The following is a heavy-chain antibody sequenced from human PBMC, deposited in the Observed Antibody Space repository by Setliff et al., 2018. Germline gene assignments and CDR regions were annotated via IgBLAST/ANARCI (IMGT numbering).Heavy chain of an antibody. J-gene: IGHJ4*02. Sequence: GASVKVSCKAPEYSFTGYYMHWLRQAPGQGPEWMGWINPNNGKTQYSQMFQGRLTMTKDTSISTVYMELSSLRSDDTAMYYCARDGSAFFYQNWGQGSLVTVSS. CDR2: INPNNGKT. CDR3: ARDGSAFFYQN. D-gene: IGHD1-26*01. CDR1: EYSFTGYY. V-gene: IGHV1-2*02.